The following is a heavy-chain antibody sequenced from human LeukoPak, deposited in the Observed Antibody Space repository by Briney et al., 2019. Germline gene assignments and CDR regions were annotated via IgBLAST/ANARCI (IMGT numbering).Heavy chain of an antibody. D-gene: IGHD3-22*01. V-gene: IGHV3-23*01. CDR2: ISGSGIST. CDR1: GFTFSSYA. CDR3: VKIARFYCDSSGYSICDY. Sequence: GGSLRLSCAPSGFTFSSYATSWVRQAPGKGLEWVSAISGSGISTYYADSVKGRFTISRDNSNSALYLQINSLRAEDRALYCGVKIARFYCDSSGYSICDYWGQGTLVSVSS. J-gene: IGHJ4*02.